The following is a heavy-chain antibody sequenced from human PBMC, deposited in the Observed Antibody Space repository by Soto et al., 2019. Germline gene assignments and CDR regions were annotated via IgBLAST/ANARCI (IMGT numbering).Heavy chain of an antibody. V-gene: IGHV1-2*04. CDR1: GYTFTGYY. Sequence: ASVKVSCKASGYTFTGYYMHWVRQAPGQGLEWMGWINPNSGGTNYAQKFQGWVTMTRDTSISTAYMELSRLRSDDTAVYYCASSLYSSSWYDYWGQGNLVTVSS. J-gene: IGHJ4*02. CDR3: ASSLYSSSWYDY. CDR2: INPNSGGT. D-gene: IGHD6-13*01.